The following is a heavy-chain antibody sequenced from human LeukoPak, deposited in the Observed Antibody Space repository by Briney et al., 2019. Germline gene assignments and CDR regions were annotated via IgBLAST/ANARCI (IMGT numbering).Heavy chain of an antibody. D-gene: IGHD6-6*01. Sequence: PSETLSLPCSVSGVSISSYHWRLIRQPPGKGLEWIGYIYYSGSTNYNPSPKSRVTISVATSKNQFSLKLSSVTAADTAVYYCARLQYSSSSANFDYWGQGTLVTVSS. CDR1: GVSISSYH. CDR2: IYYSGST. CDR3: ARLQYSSSSANFDY. J-gene: IGHJ4*02. V-gene: IGHV4-59*01.